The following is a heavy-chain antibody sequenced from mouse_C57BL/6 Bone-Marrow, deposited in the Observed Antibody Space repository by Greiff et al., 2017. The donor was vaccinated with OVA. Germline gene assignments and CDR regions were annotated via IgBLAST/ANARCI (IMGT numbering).Heavy chain of an antibody. D-gene: IGHD3-2*02. CDR1: GFSFNTYA. CDR2: IRSKSNNYAT. Sequence: EVKLVESGGGLVQPKGSLKLSCAASGFSFNTYAMNWVRQAPGKGLEWVARIRSKSNNYATYYADSVKDRFTISRDDSESMLYLQMNNLKTEDTAMYYCVKGSGYEGFAYWGQGTLVTVSA. J-gene: IGHJ3*01. CDR3: VKGSGYEGFAY. V-gene: IGHV10-1*01.